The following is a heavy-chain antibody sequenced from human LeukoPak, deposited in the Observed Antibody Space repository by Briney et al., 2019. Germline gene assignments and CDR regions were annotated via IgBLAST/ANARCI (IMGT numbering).Heavy chain of an antibody. CDR3: ARAGDGHNEATGAFDI. V-gene: IGHV3-30*04. D-gene: IGHD5-24*01. CDR1: GFTFSSYA. CDR2: ISYDGSNK. J-gene: IGHJ3*02. Sequence: GGSLRLSCAASGFTFSSYAMHWVRQAPGKGLEWVAVISYDGSNKYYADSVKGRFTISRDNSKNTLYLQMNSLRAEDTAVYYCARAGDGHNEATGAFDIWGQGTMVTVSS.